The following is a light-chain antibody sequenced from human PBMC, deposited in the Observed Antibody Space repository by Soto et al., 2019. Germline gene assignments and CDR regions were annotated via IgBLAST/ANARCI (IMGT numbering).Light chain of an antibody. CDR3: QQFNNWQHT. J-gene: IGKJ2*01. Sequence: EIVLTQSPATLSVSPGERATLSCRASQSVNQKLGWYQQKPGQAPRLLIYVASYRATGIPARFSGSESGTEYTLTISNMQAQDFAVYYCQQFNNWQHTFGQGTRLEIK. CDR1: QSVNQK. V-gene: IGKV3-15*01. CDR2: VAS.